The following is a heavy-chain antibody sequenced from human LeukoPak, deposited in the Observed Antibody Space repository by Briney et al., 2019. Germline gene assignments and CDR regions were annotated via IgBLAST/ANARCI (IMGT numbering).Heavy chain of an antibody. CDR2: INHRGST. D-gene: IGHD1-14*01. CDR1: GGSFSGYY. J-gene: IGHJ5*02. CDR3: ARVTSRLGWFDP. V-gene: IGHV4-34*01. Sequence: SETLSLTCAVYGGSFSGYYWTWIRQPPGKGLEWIGEINHRGSTDYNPSLKSRLTISVDTSKNQFSLKLRSVTAADTAVYYCARVTSRLGWFDPWGQGTLVTVSS.